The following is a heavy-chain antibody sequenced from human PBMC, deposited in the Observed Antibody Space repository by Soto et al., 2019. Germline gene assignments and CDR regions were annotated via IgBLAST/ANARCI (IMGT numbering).Heavy chain of an antibody. V-gene: IGHV4-34*01. J-gene: IGHJ4*02. D-gene: IGHD2-8*02. Sequence: QVQLQQWGAGLLKPSETLSLTCAVYGGSFSGYYWTWIRQPPGPGLEWIGEINHSGSTNYIPSLKSRVTTSVDTSKNQFSLKLTSVTAADTAVYYCARDKITGLFDYWGQGTLVTVSS. CDR3: ARDKITGLFDY. CDR2: INHSGST. CDR1: GGSFSGYY.